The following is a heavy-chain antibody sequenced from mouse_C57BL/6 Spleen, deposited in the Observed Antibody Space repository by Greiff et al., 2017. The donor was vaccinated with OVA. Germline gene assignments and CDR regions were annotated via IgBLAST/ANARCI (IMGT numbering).Heavy chain of an antibody. Sequence: VQLQQSGAELVRPGSSVKMSCKTSGYTFTSYGINWVKQRPGQGLEWIGYIYIGNGYTEYNEKFKGKATLTSDTSSSTAYMQLSSLTSEDSAIYVCASLANWDQAWFAYWGQGTLVTVSA. CDR2: IYIGNGYT. CDR1: GYTFTSYG. V-gene: IGHV1-58*01. CDR3: ASLANWDQAWFAY. D-gene: IGHD4-1*01. J-gene: IGHJ3*01.